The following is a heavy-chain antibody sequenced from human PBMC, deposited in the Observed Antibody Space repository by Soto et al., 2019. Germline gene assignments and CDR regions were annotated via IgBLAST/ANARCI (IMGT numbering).Heavy chain of an antibody. CDR2: IKSKTDGGTT. J-gene: IGHJ4*02. Sequence: EVQLVESGGGLVKPGGSLRLSCAASGFTFSNAWMSWVRQAPGKGLEWVGRIKSKTDGGTTDYAAPVKGRFTISRDDSKNTLYLQMNSLKTEDTAVYYCTTRRTTYYYDSSGDPSIDYWGQGTLVTVSS. CDR3: TTRRTTYYYDSSGDPSIDY. V-gene: IGHV3-15*01. D-gene: IGHD3-22*01. CDR1: GFTFSNAW.